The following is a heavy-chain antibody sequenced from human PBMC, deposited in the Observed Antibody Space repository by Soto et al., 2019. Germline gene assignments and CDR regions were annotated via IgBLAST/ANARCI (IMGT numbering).Heavy chain of an antibody. J-gene: IGHJ5*02. CDR3: ARYCRSVSCHEFEP. Sequence: SETLYLTCTVSGGSVSSVSYYWSWIRQPPGKGLEWIGYIYYSGSTNYNPSLKSRVTMSVDTSKNQFSLKLSSVTAADTAVYYCARYCRSVSCHEFEPWGKGPLVTVSS. CDR2: IYYSGST. D-gene: IGHD2-2*01. CDR1: GGSVSSVSYY. V-gene: IGHV4-61*01.